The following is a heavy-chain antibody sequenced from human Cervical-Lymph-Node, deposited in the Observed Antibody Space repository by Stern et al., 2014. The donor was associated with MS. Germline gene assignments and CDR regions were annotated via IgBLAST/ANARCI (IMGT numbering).Heavy chain of an antibody. Sequence: VQLVESGGGVVQPGRSLRLSCAASGFTFSNYGMHWVRQAPGKGLDWVAVISNDGSYKYSADSVKGRLTISRDNSKNTLYLQMNSLSAEDTAVYYCAKSTSGSYQAQAFDYWGQGTLVTVSS. D-gene: IGHD1-26*01. CDR1: GFTFSNYG. J-gene: IGHJ4*02. V-gene: IGHV3-30*18. CDR2: ISNDGSYK. CDR3: AKSTSGSYQAQAFDY.